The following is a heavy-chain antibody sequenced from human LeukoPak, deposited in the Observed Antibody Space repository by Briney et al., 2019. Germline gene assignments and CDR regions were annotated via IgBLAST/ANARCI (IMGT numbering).Heavy chain of an antibody. CDR1: GGSISSASYR. CDR3: ARGRRGELRWGRLWFDP. Sequence: SQTLSLTCTVSGGSISSASYRWSWIRQPAGKGLEWIGRIYSSGSTDYNPSLKSRVTISVDTSKNQFSLKLSSVTAADTAVYYCARGRRGELRWGRLWFDPWGQGTLVTVSS. V-gene: IGHV4-61*02. CDR2: IYSSGST. J-gene: IGHJ5*02. D-gene: IGHD1-26*01.